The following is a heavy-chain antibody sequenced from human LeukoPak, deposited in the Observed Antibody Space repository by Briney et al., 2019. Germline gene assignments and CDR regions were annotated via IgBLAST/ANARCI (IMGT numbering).Heavy chain of an antibody. CDR2: ISSISRVI. V-gene: IGHV3-48*01. Sequence: GGSLRLSCAASGFTFKGYSMNWVRQAPGKGPEWISYISSISRVIYYADSVKGRFTISRDNAKNSLSLQMNSLRAEDTAVYYCVREESESYPFDSWGQGTLVIVSS. CDR1: GFTFKGYS. J-gene: IGHJ4*02. D-gene: IGHD1-26*01. CDR3: VREESESYPFDS.